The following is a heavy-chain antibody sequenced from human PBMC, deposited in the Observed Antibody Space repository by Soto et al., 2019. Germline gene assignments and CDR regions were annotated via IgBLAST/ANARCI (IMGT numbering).Heavy chain of an antibody. CDR2: ISGSGGST. D-gene: IGHD3-10*01. CDR3: AKYYYGSGSPSFAFDI. Sequence: GGSLRLSCAASGFTFSSYGTSWVRQAPGKGLEWVSAISGSGGSTYYADSVKGQFTISRDNSKNTLYLQMNSLRAEDTAVYYCAKYYYGSGSPSFAFDIWGQGTMVTVSS. V-gene: IGHV3-23*01. J-gene: IGHJ3*02. CDR1: GFTFSSYG.